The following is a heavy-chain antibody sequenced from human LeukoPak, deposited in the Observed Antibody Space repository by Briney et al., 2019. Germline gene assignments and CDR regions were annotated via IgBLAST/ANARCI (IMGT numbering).Heavy chain of an antibody. Sequence: PGGSLRLSCAASGLTVSSKDMSWVRQAPGKGLEWVSVIYSGGSTYYAGSVKGRFTISRDNSKNTLYLQMNSLRAEDTAVYYCARPIENSSGYSNNPGAFDIWGQGTMVTVSS. V-gene: IGHV3-53*01. CDR2: IYSGGST. CDR3: ARPIENSSGYSNNPGAFDI. D-gene: IGHD3-22*01. CDR1: GLTVSSKD. J-gene: IGHJ3*02.